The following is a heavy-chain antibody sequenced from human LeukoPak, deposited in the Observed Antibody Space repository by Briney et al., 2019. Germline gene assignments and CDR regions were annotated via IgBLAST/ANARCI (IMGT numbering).Heavy chain of an antibody. V-gene: IGHV3-48*03. CDR1: GSTFSSYE. J-gene: IGHJ6*04. CDR3: AELGITMIGGV. D-gene: IGHD3-10*02. CDR2: ISSSGSTI. Sequence: GGSLRISCADSGSTFSSYEMNWVRQAPGKGLEWVSYISSSGSTIYYADSVKGRFTISRDNAKNPLYLQMNSLRAEDTAVYYCAELGITMIGGVWGKGTTVTISS.